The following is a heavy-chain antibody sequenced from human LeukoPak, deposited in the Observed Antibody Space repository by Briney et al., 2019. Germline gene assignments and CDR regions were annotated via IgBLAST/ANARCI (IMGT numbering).Heavy chain of an antibody. CDR3: ARDGGMRGHSGYDFDY. CDR2: VSYDGSNA. Sequence: PGKSLRLSCAASGFTFSSYTMHWVRQAPGTGLEWVSIVSYDGSNAYYADSVKGRVTISRDNPKNTVHLQMNGLRAEDTAVYYCARDGGMRGHSGYDFDYWSQGTLVTVSS. D-gene: IGHD5-12*01. J-gene: IGHJ4*02. CDR1: GFTFSSYT. V-gene: IGHV3-30-3*01.